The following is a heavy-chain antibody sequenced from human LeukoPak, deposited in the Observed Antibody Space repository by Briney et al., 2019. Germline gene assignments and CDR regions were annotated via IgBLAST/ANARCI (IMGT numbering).Heavy chain of an antibody. V-gene: IGHV1-3*01. CDR1: GYTFTNYA. J-gene: IGHJ4*02. D-gene: IGHD3-3*01. Sequence: ASVKVSCKASGYTFTNYAMHWVRQAPGQRLEWMGWINAGNGNTKYSQKFQGRVTITRDTSATTAYMEVTSLRSEDTAVYYCARGIWSRTVSSYYFDYWGQGTLVTVSS. CDR3: ARGIWSRTVSSYYFDY. CDR2: INAGNGNT.